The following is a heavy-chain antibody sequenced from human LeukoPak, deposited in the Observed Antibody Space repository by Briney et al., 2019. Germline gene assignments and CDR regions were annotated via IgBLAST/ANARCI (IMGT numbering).Heavy chain of an antibody. CDR3: ARALGASDAFDI. J-gene: IGHJ3*02. CDR1: GFTFSSYG. V-gene: IGHV3-33*01. CDR2: IWYDGSNK. D-gene: IGHD1-26*01. Sequence: GGSLRLSCAASGFTFSSYGMHWVRQDPCQGLEWVAVIWYDGSNKYYADSVKGRFTISRDNSKNTLYLQMNSLRAEDTAVYYCARALGASDAFDIWGQGTMVTVSS.